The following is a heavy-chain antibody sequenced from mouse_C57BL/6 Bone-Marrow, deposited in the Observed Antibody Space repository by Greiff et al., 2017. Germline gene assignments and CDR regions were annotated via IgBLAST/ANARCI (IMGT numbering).Heavy chain of an antibody. CDR3: ARGAY. J-gene: IGHJ3*01. V-gene: IGHV1-80*01. Sequence: QVQLKESGAELVKPGASVKISCKASGYAFSSYWMNWVKQRPGKGLEWIGQLFPGDGDTTYNGKFRGKATLTADKSSSTAYMQLSSLTSEDSAVYFCARGAYWGQGTLVTVSA. CDR1: GYAFSSYW. CDR2: LFPGDGDT.